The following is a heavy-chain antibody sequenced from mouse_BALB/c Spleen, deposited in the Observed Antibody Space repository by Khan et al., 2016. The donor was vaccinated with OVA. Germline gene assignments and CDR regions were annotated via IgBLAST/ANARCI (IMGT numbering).Heavy chain of an antibody. CDR2: ISPGGGDT. CDR1: GYTFTDYY. J-gene: IGHJ3*01. V-gene: IGHV1-77*01. D-gene: IGHD1-2*01. Sequence: QVQLQQSGAELARPGASVKLSCKASGYTFTDYYINWVKQRTGQGLEWIGEISPGGGDTYYNEKFKGKATLTADKSSRTAYMQLSSMTSEAAAVYCCARRNYFGYTFAYWGQGTLVTVSA. CDR3: ARRNYFGYTFAY.